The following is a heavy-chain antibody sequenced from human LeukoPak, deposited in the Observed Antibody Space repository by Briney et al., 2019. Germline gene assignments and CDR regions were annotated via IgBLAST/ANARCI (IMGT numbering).Heavy chain of an antibody. CDR1: GSTFSSRS. CDR3: VSTAPLYYFDY. V-gene: IGHV3-64D*06. Sequence: GGSLRLSCSASGSTFSSRSVHWVRQAPGKGLEYVSGVTSNGGSTYYADSVKGRFTISRDNSKSTLYLQMSSLRPEDTAVYYCVSTAPLYYFDYWGQGTLVTVSS. J-gene: IGHJ4*02. D-gene: IGHD1-14*01. CDR2: VTSNGGST.